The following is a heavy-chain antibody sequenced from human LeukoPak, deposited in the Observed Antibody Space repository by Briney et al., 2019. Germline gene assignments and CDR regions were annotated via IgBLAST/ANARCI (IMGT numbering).Heavy chain of an antibody. Sequence: GGSLRLSCAASGFTFSSYSMNWVRQAPGKGLEWVSYISSSSTIYYADSVKGRFTISRDNAKSSLYLQMNSLRAEDTAVYYCARVSQFVYYYYYMDVWGKGTTVTVSS. CDR1: GFTFSSYS. CDR3: ARVSQFVYYYYYMDV. D-gene: IGHD3-16*01. J-gene: IGHJ6*03. V-gene: IGHV3-48*01. CDR2: ISSSSTI.